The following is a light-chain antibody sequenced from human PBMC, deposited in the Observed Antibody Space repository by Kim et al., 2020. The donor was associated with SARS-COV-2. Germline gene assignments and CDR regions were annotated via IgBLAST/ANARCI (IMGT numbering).Light chain of an antibody. CDR3: QQYNSLLT. Sequence: LSPGDRATLSCRASQSVTSGFLAWYQQKPGQAPRLVIYGASHRATGIPDRFGGSGSGTDFTLTISRLEPEDFAVYYCQQYNSLLTFGGGTKVDIK. CDR1: QSVTSGF. V-gene: IGKV3-20*01. CDR2: GAS. J-gene: IGKJ4*01.